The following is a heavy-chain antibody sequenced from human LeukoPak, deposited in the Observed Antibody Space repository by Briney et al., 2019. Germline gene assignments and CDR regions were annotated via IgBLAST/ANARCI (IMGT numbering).Heavy chain of an antibody. V-gene: IGHV1-2*06. CDR1: GYTFTGYY. Sequence: ASVKVSCKASGYTFTGYYMHWVRQAPGQGLEWMGRINPNSGGTNYAQKFQERVTITRDMSTSTAYMELSSLRSEDTAVYYCAAALVAPFDYWGQGTLVTVSS. CDR3: AAALVAPFDY. J-gene: IGHJ4*02. CDR2: INPNSGGT. D-gene: IGHD5-12*01.